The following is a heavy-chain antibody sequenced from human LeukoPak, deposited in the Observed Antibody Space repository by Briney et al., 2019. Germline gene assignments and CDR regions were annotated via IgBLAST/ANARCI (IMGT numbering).Heavy chain of an antibody. D-gene: IGHD5-18*01. CDR1: GFTFSSYG. J-gene: IGHJ4*02. Sequence: GRSLRLSCAASGFTFSSYGMHWVRQAPGKGLEWVALIWFDGSNKYYADSVKGRFTISRDNSKNTLYLQMDSLRDEDMAVYYCARDRGYSYGHSFDYWGQGTLVTVSS. V-gene: IGHV3-33*01. CDR3: ARDRGYSYGHSFDY. CDR2: IWFDGSNK.